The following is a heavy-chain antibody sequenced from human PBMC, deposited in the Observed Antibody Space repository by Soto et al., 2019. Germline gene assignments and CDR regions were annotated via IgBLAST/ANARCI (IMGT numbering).Heavy chain of an antibody. CDR1: GFTFSSYS. CDR2: ISSSSSYI. V-gene: IGHV3-21*01. D-gene: IGHD3-10*01. J-gene: IGHJ3*02. Sequence: EVQLVESGGGLVKPGGSLRLSCAASGFTFSSYSMNWVRQAPGKGLEWVSSISSSSSYIYYADSVKGRFTISRDNAKNSLYLQMNGLGAEDTAVYYCASPRVLGVIITTRWSDAFDIWGQGTMVTVSS. CDR3: ASPRVLGVIITTRWSDAFDI.